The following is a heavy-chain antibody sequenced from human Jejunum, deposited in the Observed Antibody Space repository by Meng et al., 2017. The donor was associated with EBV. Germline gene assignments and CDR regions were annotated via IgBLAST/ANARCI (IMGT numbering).Heavy chain of an antibody. CDR2: TFYRSRWFY. J-gene: IGHJ4*02. Sequence: VQRHQSGPGLVKPPPTLSLTCASSGDSVSSDGAAWNWIRQSPSRGLEWLGRTFYRSRWFYDYAPSVKSRITINSDTSKNQFSLHLDSVTPEDTAVYYCARDGPQSLSPFDYWGQGTLVTVSS. V-gene: IGHV6-1*02. CDR1: GDSVSSDGAA. CDR3: ARDGPQSLSPFDY.